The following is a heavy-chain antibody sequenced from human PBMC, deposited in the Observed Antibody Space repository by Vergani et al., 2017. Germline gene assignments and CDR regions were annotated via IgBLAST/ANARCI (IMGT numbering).Heavy chain of an antibody. J-gene: IGHJ6*02. CDR1: GGSISSYY. CDR2: IYYSGST. D-gene: IGHD6-6*01. CDR3: ARLSSSSYYYYGMDV. Sequence: QVQLQESGPGLVKPSETLSLTCTVSGGSISSYYWSWIRQPPGKGLEWIGYIYYSGSTNYNPSLKTRVTRSVDTSKNQFSLKLSSVTAADTAVYYCARLSSSSYYYYGMDVWGQGTTVTVSS. V-gene: IGHV4-59*08.